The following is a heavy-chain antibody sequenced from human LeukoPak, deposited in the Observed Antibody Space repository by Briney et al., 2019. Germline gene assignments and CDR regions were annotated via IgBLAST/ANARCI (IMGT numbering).Heavy chain of an antibody. V-gene: IGHV4-59*12. CDR3: ARGPRISGGQQVAIIDY. J-gene: IGHJ4*02. D-gene: IGHD1-20*01. CDR2: IYHSGST. Sequence: SETLSLTCTVSGGSISSYYWSWIRQPPGKGLEWIGYIYHSGSTNYNPSLKSRVTISVDTSKNQFSLNLNSVTAADTAVYYCARGPRISGGQQVAIIDYWGQGTLVTVSS. CDR1: GGSISSYY.